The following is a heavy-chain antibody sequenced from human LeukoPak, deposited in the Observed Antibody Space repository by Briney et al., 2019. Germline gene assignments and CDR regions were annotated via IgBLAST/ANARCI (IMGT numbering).Heavy chain of an antibody. CDR1: GGSISSGGYY. V-gene: IGHV4-61*08. Sequence: SETLSLTCTVSGGSISSGGYYWSWIRQHPGKGLEWIGYISSSGSTSYDPSLVSRVTISLDTSKNQVSLKVRSVTAADTAMYFCARGHYVLAPWGQGILVTVSS. CDR2: ISSSGST. D-gene: IGHD4-17*01. CDR3: ARGHYVLAP. J-gene: IGHJ5*02.